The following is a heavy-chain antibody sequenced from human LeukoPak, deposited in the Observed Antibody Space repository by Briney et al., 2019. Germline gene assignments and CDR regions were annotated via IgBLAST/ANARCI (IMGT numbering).Heavy chain of an antibody. CDR2: IYTSGST. CDR3: ARASSFPSSYGQGAYYSYYYMDV. V-gene: IGHV4-4*07. Sequence: SETLSLTCTVSGGAISSYYGSWIRQPAGKGLEWIGRIYTSGSTNYNPSLKSRVTMSVDTSKNQFSLNLSSVTAADTAVYYCARASSFPSSYGQGAYYSYYYMDVWGKGTTVTVSS. CDR1: GGAISSYY. D-gene: IGHD5-18*01. J-gene: IGHJ6*03.